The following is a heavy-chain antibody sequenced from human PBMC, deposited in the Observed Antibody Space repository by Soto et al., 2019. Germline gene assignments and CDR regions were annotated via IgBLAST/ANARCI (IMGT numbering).Heavy chain of an antibody. V-gene: IGHV1-69*01. CDR3: ARGSWAATAMMGSVFASMDV. J-gene: IGHJ6*02. Sequence: QVQLVQSGAEVAKPGSSVRVSCNASGGTFYNYAISWVRQAPGQGLEWMGGIIPIFGTAKYAEIVQGRVTITADESTTTAYRDLSRLRSEHAAVYYCARGSWAATAMMGSVFASMDVWGQGNRVTVSS. CDR2: IIPIFGTA. CDR1: GGTFYNYA. D-gene: IGHD5-18*01.